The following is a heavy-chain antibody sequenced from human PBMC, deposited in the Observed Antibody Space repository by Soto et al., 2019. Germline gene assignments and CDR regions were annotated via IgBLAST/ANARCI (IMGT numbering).Heavy chain of an antibody. V-gene: IGHV4-30-2*01. CDR2: IYHSGST. CDR1: GGSISSGGYS. CDR3: ARQGYGSGSYYGMDV. J-gene: IGHJ6*02. Sequence: SETLSLTCAVSGGSISSGGYSWSWIRQPPGKGLEWIGYIYHSGSTYYNPSLKSRVTISVDRSKNQFSLKLSSVTAADTAVYYCARQGYGSGSYYGMDVWGQGTTVTVTS. D-gene: IGHD3-10*01.